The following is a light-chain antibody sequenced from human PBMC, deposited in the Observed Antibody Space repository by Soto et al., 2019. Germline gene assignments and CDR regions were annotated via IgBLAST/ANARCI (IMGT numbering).Light chain of an antibody. V-gene: IGLV2-14*01. CDR3: ISYTTSNTWV. Sequence: QSVLTQSPSASGTPGQRVSISCTGTSSDVGAYEYVSWYQHHPGKAPKLMIYEVTNRPSGISNRFSGSKSGNTASLTISGLQAEDEADYYCISYTTSNTWVFGGGTQLTVL. J-gene: IGLJ3*02. CDR1: SSDVGAYEY. CDR2: EVT.